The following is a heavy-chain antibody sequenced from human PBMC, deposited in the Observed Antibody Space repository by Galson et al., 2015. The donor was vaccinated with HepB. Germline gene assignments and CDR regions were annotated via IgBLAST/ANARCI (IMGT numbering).Heavy chain of an antibody. CDR3: AKLYYQLPPFGP. J-gene: IGHJ5*02. V-gene: IGHV5-51*01. D-gene: IGHD2-2*01. CDR2: VYPGDSDT. CDR1: GNSLTDYW. Sequence: QSGAEVKKPGESLKISCQVSGNSLTDYWIGWVRQMPGKGLEWMGSVYPGDSDTKYSPSFQGHVTISVDKSINTAYLHWNSLKASDTAMYYCAKLYYQLPPFGPWGQGTLVTVSS.